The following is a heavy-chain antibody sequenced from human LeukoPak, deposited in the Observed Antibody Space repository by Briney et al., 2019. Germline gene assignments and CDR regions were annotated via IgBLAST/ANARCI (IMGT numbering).Heavy chain of an antibody. CDR3: ARDRYCSSTSCYPKRRFDP. Sequence: GASVKVSCKASGYTFTSYGISWVRQAPGQGLEWMGWISAYNGNTNYAQKLQGRVTMTTDTPTSTAYMELRSLRSDDTAVYYCARDRYCSSTSCYPKRRFDPWGQGTLVTVSS. CDR1: GYTFTSYG. J-gene: IGHJ5*02. CDR2: ISAYNGNT. V-gene: IGHV1-18*01. D-gene: IGHD2-2*01.